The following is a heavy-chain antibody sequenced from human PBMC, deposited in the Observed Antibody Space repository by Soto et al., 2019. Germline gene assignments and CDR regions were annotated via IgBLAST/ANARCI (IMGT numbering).Heavy chain of an antibody. CDR3: ARGRWLQLSRY. CDR2: IYHSGST. J-gene: IGHJ1*01. Sequence: CGLQPAGKGMEWIGEIYHSGSTNSNPSLKSRVTISVDKSKNQFSLKLSSVTAADTVVYYCARGRWLQLSRYWGQCSLVTVS. D-gene: IGHD1-1*01. V-gene: IGHV4-4*02.